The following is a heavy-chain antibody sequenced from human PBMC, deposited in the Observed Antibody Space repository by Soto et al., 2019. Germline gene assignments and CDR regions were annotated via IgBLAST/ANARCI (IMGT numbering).Heavy chain of an antibody. D-gene: IGHD2-21*02. CDR2: IYPGDSDT. V-gene: IGHV5-51*01. J-gene: IGHJ6*02. CDR1: GYSFTSYW. CDR3: AKETSGDWGYMAV. Sequence: PGESLKISCKGSGYSFTSYWIGWVRQMPGKGLEWMGIIYPGDSDTRYSPSFQGQVTISADKSISTAYLQWSSLRAEDTAIYYCAKETSGDWGYMAVWGRGTTVTVSS.